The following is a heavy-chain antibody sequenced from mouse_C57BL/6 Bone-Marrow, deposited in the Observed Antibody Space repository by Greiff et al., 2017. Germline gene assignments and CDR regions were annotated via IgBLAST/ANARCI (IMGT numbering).Heavy chain of an antibody. CDR3: TRSDY. J-gene: IGHJ2*01. CDR2: IATSDSYT. V-gene: IGHV1-59*01. Sequence: QVQLQQPGAELVRPGTSVKLSCKASGYTFTSYWLHWVKQRHGQGLEWFGVIATSDSYTNYNPQFKGKATLTVDTSSSTAYMQRSSLTSEDTAVYYCTRSDYWGQGTTLTVSS. CDR1: GYTFTSYW.